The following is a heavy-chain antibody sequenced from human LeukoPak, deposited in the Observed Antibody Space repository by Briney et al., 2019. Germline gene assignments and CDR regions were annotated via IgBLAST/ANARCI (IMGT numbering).Heavy chain of an antibody. CDR3: AKEGYRYGYAIDY. CDR2: INSDGSST. V-gene: IGHV3-74*01. D-gene: IGHD5-18*01. CDR1: GFIFSSYW. Sequence: PGGSLRLSCAASGFIFSSYWMHWVRQAPGKGLVWVSHINSDGSSTSYADSVKGRFTISRDNAKNTLYLQMNSLRAEDTAVYYCAKEGYRYGYAIDYWGQGTLVTVSS. J-gene: IGHJ4*02.